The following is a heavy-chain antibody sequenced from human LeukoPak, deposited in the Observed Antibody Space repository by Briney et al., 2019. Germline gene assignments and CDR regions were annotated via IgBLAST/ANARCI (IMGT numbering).Heavy chain of an antibody. V-gene: IGHV3-15*07. CDR1: GFTFSNAW. J-gene: IGHJ4*02. CDR2: IKSKTDGGTT. D-gene: IGHD6-13*01. Sequence: PGGSLRLSCAASGFTFSNAWMNWVRQAPGKGLEWVGRIKSKTDGGTTDYAAPVKGRFTISRDDSKNTLYLQMNSLKTEDTAVYYCTTDSIRYSGSWCYDYWGQGTLVTVSS. CDR3: TTDSIRYSGSWCYDY.